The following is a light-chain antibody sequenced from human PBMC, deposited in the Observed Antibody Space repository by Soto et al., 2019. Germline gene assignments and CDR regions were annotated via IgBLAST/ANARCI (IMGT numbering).Light chain of an antibody. Sequence: EIVMTQSPATLSVSPGERATLSCRASQSVGSNLAWYQLKPGQAPRLIYGASTRATGIPARFSGSESVTDFTLTISRLQSEDFAIYFCQQYNNWPPDRTFGQGTKVEIK. J-gene: IGKJ1*01. V-gene: IGKV3-15*01. CDR2: GAS. CDR1: QSVGSN. CDR3: QQYNNWPPDRT.